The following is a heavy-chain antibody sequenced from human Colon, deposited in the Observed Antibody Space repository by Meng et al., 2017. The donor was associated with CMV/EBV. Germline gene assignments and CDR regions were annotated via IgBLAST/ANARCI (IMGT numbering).Heavy chain of an antibody. D-gene: IGHD5-12*01. CDR1: GYTFSSNG. V-gene: IGHV1-18*01. CDR2: ISTYNGNT. Sequence: GYTFSSNGISWVRQAPGQGLEWMGWISTYNGNTDYAQKFQGRVTMTTDTLTSTAYTELTSLKSDDTAVFYCARAREVGYSAYDYYDFWGQGTLVTVSS. J-gene: IGHJ4*02. CDR3: ARAREVGYSAYDYYDF.